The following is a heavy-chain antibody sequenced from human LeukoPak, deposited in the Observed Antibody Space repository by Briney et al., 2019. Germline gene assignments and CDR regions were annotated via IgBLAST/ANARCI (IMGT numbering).Heavy chain of an antibody. J-gene: IGHJ4*02. CDR2: ISYSGST. D-gene: IGHD6-19*01. CDR1: GGSFSGYY. V-gene: IGHV4-34*11. CDR3: ATFGASSGWSGFDY. Sequence: SETLSLTCAVYGGSFSGYYWSWIRQPPGKGLEWIGYISYSGSTNYNRSLKSRLTISIDTSKNQFSLNLRSVTAADTAVYYCATFGASSGWSGFDYWGQGILVTVPS.